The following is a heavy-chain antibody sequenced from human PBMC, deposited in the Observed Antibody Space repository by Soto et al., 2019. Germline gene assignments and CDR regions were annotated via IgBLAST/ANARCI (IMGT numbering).Heavy chain of an antibody. CDR2: IDEYGSTI. J-gene: IGHJ4*02. CDR1: GFTFSSYW. Sequence: EVQLVESGGGLVQPGGSLRLSCAASGFTFSSYWMHWVRQVPGKGLLWVSRIDEYGSTINYADSVKGRFTISRDNARNTLYLEMNSLRAEDTALYYCTRDIGGKGAYWGPGTLVTVAS. D-gene: IGHD3-10*01. CDR3: TRDIGGKGAY. V-gene: IGHV3-74*01.